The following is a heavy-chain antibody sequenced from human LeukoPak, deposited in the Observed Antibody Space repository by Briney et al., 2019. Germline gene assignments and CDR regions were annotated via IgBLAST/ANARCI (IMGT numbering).Heavy chain of an antibody. D-gene: IGHD1-26*01. CDR1: GFTFSSYW. CDR2: IKQDGSEK. Sequence: PGGSLRLSCAASGFTFSSYWMSWVRQAPGKGLEWVANIKQDGSEKYYVDSVKGRFTISRDNAKNSLYLQMNSLRAEDTAVYYCARDVGVGATSYYYYGMDVWGQGTTVTVSS. CDR3: ARDVGVGATSYYYYGMDV. J-gene: IGHJ6*02. V-gene: IGHV3-7*01.